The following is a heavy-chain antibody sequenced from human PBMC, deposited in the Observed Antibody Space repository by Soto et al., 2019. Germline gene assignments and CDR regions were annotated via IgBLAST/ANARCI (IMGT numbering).Heavy chain of an antibody. CDR2: ISYDGSNK. V-gene: IGHV3-30-3*01. D-gene: IGHD3-10*01. CDR3: AKGLWFGELSLAHYGMDV. CDR1: GFTFSSYA. J-gene: IGHJ6*02. Sequence: GGSLRLSCAASGFTFSSYAMHWVRQAPGKGLEWVAVISYDGSNKYYADSVKGRFTISRDNSKNTLYLQMNSLRAEDTAVYYCAKGLWFGELSLAHYGMDVWGQGTTVTVSS.